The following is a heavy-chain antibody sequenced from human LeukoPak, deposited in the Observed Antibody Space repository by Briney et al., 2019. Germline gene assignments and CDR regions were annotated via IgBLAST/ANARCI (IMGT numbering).Heavy chain of an antibody. J-gene: IGHJ4*02. CDR3: ASLPYYYDSSGYGDY. V-gene: IGHV1-69*04. D-gene: IGHD3-22*01. Sequence: ASVKVSCKASGGTFSSYAISWVRQAPGQGLEWMGRIIPILGTANYAQKFQGRVTITADKSTSTAYMELSSLRSEDTAVYYCASLPYYYDSSGYGDYWGQGTLVTVSS. CDR1: GGTFSSYA. CDR2: IIPILGTA.